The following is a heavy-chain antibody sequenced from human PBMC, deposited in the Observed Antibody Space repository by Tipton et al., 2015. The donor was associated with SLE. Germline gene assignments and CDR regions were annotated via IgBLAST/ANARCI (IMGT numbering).Heavy chain of an antibody. D-gene: IGHD1-14*01. CDR3: ARDARTGGPYYLDY. CDR2: INHSGST. V-gene: IGHV4-34*01. Sequence: TLSLTCTVSGGSISSYYWSWIRQPPGKGLEWIGEINHSGSTNYNPSLKSRVTISVDTSKNQFSLKLSSVTAADTAVYYCARDARTGGPYYLDYGGQGTLVAVSS. J-gene: IGHJ4*02. CDR1: GGSISSYY.